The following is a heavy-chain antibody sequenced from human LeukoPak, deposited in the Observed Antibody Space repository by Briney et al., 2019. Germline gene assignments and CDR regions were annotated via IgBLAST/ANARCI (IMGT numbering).Heavy chain of an antibody. CDR1: GYTFTSYG. D-gene: IGHD3-3*01. J-gene: IGHJ4*02. CDR3: ARGSTIFGVVYSYYFDY. CDR2: INPNSGGT. Sequence: GASVKVSCKASGYTFTSYGISWVRQAPGQGLEWMGWINPNSGGTNCAQKFQGRVTMTRDTSISTAYMELSRLRSDDTAVYYCARGSTIFGVVYSYYFDYWGQETLVTVSS. V-gene: IGHV1-2*02.